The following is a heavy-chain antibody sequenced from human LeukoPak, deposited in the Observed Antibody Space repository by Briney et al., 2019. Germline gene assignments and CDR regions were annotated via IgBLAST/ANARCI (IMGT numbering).Heavy chain of an antibody. D-gene: IGHD3-10*01. CDR1: GGSISSYY. CDR3: ARETGSGSYSWFDP. J-gene: IGHJ5*02. CDR2: IYYSGST. V-gene: IGHV4-59*01. Sequence: SETLSLTCTVSGGSISSYYWSWIRQPPGKGLEWIGYIYYSGSTNYNPSLKSRVTISVDTSKNRFSLKLSSVTAADTAVYYCARETGSGSYSWFDPWGQGTLVTVSS.